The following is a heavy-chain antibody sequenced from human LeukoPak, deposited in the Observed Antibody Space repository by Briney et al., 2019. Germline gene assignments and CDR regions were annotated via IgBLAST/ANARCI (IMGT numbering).Heavy chain of an antibody. Sequence: SETLSLTCTVSGGSISSGGYYWSWIRQHPGKGLEWIGYIYYSGSTYYNPSLKSRVTISVDTSKNQFSLKLSSVTAADTAVYYCARFRRLRLRELSFPFDYWGQGTLVTVSS. V-gene: IGHV4-31*03. CDR2: IYYSGST. CDR1: GGSISSGGYY. J-gene: IGHJ4*02. CDR3: ARFRRLRLRELSFPFDY. D-gene: IGHD3-16*02.